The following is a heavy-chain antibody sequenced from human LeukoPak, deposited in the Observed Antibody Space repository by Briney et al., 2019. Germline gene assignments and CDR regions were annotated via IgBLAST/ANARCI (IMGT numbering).Heavy chain of an antibody. D-gene: IGHD3-9*01. CDR2: ISGSGGST. Sequence: PGGSLRLSCAASGFTFSSYAMSWVRQAPGKGLEWVSVISGSGGSTYYADSVKGRFTISRDNSKNTLYLRMNSLRAEDTAVYYCAKGGGHYHILTGYSIGYYFDYWGQGTLVTVSS. J-gene: IGHJ4*02. CDR1: GFTFSSYA. V-gene: IGHV3-23*01. CDR3: AKGGGHYHILTGYSIGYYFDY.